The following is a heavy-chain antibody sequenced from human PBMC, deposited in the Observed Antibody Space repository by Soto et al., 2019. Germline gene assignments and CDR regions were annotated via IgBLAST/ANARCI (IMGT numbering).Heavy chain of an antibody. V-gene: IGHV4-39*01. CDR3: ARHTPAISISDH. D-gene: IGHD2-15*01. Sequence: QLQLQESGPGLVKPSETLSLTCTVSGGSISSSSYYWGWIRQPPGKGLEWIGSIYYSGSTYYNPSLEGRVTISVDTSKNRFSLKLSSVTAADTAVYYCARHTPAISISDHWGQGTLVTVSS. J-gene: IGHJ4*02. CDR1: GGSISSSSYY. CDR2: IYYSGST.